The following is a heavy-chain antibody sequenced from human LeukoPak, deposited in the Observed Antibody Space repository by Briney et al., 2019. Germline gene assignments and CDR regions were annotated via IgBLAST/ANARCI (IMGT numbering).Heavy chain of an antibody. Sequence: GGSLRLSCVASGFTFSGYWMSWVRQAPGKGLEWVANINLDGSESYYVDSVKGRFSFSRDNAKNSLYLQMNSLRAEDTALYYCAKDADGYWGQGTLVTVSS. D-gene: IGHD5-24*01. CDR1: GFTFSGYW. CDR3: AKDADGY. J-gene: IGHJ4*02. V-gene: IGHV3-7*03. CDR2: INLDGSES.